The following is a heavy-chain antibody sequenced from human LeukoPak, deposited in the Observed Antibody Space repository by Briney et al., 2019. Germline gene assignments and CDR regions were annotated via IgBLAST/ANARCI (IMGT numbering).Heavy chain of an antibody. CDR1: SGSISSGAYY. CDR3: ARENGDHFDY. J-gene: IGHJ4*02. CDR2: IYYSGRT. V-gene: IGHV4-31*03. D-gene: IGHD2-21*02. Sequence: PSETLSLTCTVSSGSISSGAYYWSWIRQLPGNGLEWIGCIYYSGRTSYNPSLKSRVTLSLDTSRNQFSLRLSSVTAADTAVYYCARENGDHFDYWGQGTLVTVSS.